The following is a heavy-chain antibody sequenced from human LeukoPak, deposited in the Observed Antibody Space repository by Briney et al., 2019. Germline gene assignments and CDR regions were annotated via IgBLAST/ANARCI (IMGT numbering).Heavy chain of an antibody. J-gene: IGHJ4*02. D-gene: IGHD1-26*01. CDR2: IIPIFGTA. V-gene: IGHV1-69*13. CDR1: GGTFSSYA. Sequence: ASVKVSCKASGGTFSSYATSWVRQAPGQGLEWMGGIIPIFGTANYAQKFQGRVTITADESTSTAYMELSSLRSEDTAVYYCAISGSYYFDYWGQGTLVTVSS. CDR3: AISGSYYFDY.